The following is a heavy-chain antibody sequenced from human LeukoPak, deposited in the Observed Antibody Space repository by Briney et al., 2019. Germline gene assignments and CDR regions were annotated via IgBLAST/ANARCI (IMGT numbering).Heavy chain of an antibody. D-gene: IGHD3-3*01. CDR2: IWYDGSNK. J-gene: IGHJ4*02. Sequence: GRSLRLSCAASGFTFSSYGMHWVRQAPGKGLEWVAVIWYDGSNKYYADSVKGRFTISRDNAKNSLYLQMNSLRAEDTAVYYCARGRDYDFWSGYYGSSDYWGQGTLVTVSS. CDR3: ARGRDYDFWSGYYGSSDY. V-gene: IGHV3-33*01. CDR1: GFTFSSYG.